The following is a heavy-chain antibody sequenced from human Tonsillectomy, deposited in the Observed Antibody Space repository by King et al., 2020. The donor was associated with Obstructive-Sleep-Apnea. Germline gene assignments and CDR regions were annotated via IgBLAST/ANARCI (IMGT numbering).Heavy chain of an antibody. Sequence: VQLQESGPGLVKPSQTLSLTCTVSGGSISSGEYYWSWIRQPPGKGLEWIGYIYYSGSTYYNPSLKSRVTISVDTSKNQFSLKRSSVTAADTAVYYCAREGGRYCSSTSCSDYWGQGTLVTVSS. CDR2: IYYSGST. D-gene: IGHD2-2*01. J-gene: IGHJ4*02. V-gene: IGHV4-30-4*01. CDR3: AREGGRYCSSTSCSDY. CDR1: GGSISSGEYY.